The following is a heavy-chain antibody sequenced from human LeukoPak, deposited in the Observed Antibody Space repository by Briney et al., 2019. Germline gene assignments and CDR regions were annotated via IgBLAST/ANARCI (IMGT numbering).Heavy chain of an antibody. CDR2: ISSSGSTI. CDR3: ARDRKDCSGGSCYTRNAIDY. J-gene: IGHJ4*02. V-gene: IGHV3-48*03. Sequence: GGSLRLSCAASGFTFSSYEMNWVRQAPGKGLEWVSYISSSGSTIYYADSVKCRFTISSDDAKKSLYLQMNSLRAEDTAVYYCARDRKDCSGGSCYTRNAIDYWGQGTLVTVSS. CDR1: GFTFSSYE. D-gene: IGHD2-15*01.